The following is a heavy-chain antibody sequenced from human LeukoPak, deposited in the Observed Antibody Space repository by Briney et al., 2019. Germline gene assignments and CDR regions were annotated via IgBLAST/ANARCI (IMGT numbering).Heavy chain of an antibody. CDR2: INTNTGNP. V-gene: IGHV7-4-1*02. Sequence: GASVTVSCKAAGYTFTSYAMKWVRQAPGQGREWMGWINTNTGNPTYAQGFTGRFVFSLDTSVSTAYLQISSLKAEDTAVYYCARATSGPYNWNSAAFDYWGQGTLVTVSS. J-gene: IGHJ4*02. CDR1: GYTFTSYA. CDR3: ARATSGPYNWNSAAFDY. D-gene: IGHD1-7*01.